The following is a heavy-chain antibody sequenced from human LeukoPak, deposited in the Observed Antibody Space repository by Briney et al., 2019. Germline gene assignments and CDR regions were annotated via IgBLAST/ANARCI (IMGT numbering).Heavy chain of an antibody. CDR2: IYHSGST. CDR3: ARGSFDYGDYQIFDY. V-gene: IGHV4-34*01. Sequence: SETLSLTCAVYAGSFSNYYWSWVRQPPGKGLEWIGEIYHSGSTNYNPSLKSRVTISVDTSKNQFSLKLSFVTAADTAMYYCARGSFDYGDYQIFDYWGQGTLVTVSS. CDR1: AGSFSNYY. J-gene: IGHJ4*02. D-gene: IGHD4-17*01.